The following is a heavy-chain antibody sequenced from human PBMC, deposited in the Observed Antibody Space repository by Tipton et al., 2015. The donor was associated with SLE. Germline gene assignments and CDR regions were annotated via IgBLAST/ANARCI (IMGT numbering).Heavy chain of an antibody. CDR1: GGSISSYY. Sequence: TLSLTCTVSGGSISSYYWSWIRQPPGKGLEWIGYIYYSGSTYYNPSLKSRVTISVDTSKNQFSLTLSSVTAADTAVYYCARGRKYYDSSGLSLYGMDVWGQGTTVTVSS. J-gene: IGHJ6*02. D-gene: IGHD3-22*01. CDR3: ARGRKYYDSSGLSLYGMDV. CDR2: IYYSGST. V-gene: IGHV4-59*08.